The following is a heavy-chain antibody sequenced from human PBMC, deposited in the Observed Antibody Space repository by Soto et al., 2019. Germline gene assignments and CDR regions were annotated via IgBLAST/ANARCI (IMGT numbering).Heavy chain of an antibody. CDR1: GDTFAFYS. J-gene: IGHJ4*02. V-gene: IGHV1-69*02. Sequence: QVQLVQSGAEVKRPGSSVKVSCKASGDTFAFYSINWVRQAPGLGLEWMGRINPILSMSNYAQRFQGRVTMTADKSTSTAYMALNSLRSEDTAMYYCATSYGSGYRAFDYWGQGALVTVSS. CDR3: ATSYGSGYRAFDY. CDR2: INPILSMS. D-gene: IGHD3-10*01.